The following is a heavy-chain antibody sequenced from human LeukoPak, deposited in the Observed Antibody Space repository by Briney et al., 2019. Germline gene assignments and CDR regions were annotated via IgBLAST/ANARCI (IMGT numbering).Heavy chain of an antibody. CDR3: AGHEYYYERSGSYEAFDI. V-gene: IGHV4-59*08. CDR2: MYYSGWT. D-gene: IGHD3-22*01. J-gene: IGHJ3*02. CDR1: GCPISSYY. Sequence: SEALSLTCTVSGCPISSYYWSWIRQPPGKGLDWIGCMYYSGWTNYKPSLNRRVALSVDTSKNQFSLKLSSVPAAATAVYYCAGHEYYYERSGSYEAFDIWGRGRMVTVSS.